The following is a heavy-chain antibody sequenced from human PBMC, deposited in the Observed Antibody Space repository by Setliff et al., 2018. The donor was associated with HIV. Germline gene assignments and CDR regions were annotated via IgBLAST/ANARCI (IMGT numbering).Heavy chain of an antibody. Sequence: PSETLSLTCAVSGYSISSGYCWGWIRQPPGKGLEWIGSIYHSGSTYNNPSLKSRVTISVDTSKNQFSLKLTSVTAADTAVYYCARTLRAAAMGYFDYWGQGTLVTVSS. V-gene: IGHV4-38-2*01. CDR2: IYHSGST. CDR1: GYSISSGYC. CDR3: ARTLRAAAMGYFDY. D-gene: IGHD5-18*01. J-gene: IGHJ4*02.